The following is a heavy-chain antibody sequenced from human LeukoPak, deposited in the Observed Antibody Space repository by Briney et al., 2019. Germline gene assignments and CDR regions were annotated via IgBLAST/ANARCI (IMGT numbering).Heavy chain of an antibody. CDR3: ARAYYYDSSGQHYYYYGMDV. Sequence: GGSLRLSCAASGFTFSSYDMHWVRQATGKGLEWVSAICTAGDTYYPGSVKGRFTISRENAKNSLYLQMNSLRTGDTAVYYCARAYYYDSSGQHYYYYGMDVWGQGTTVTVSS. J-gene: IGHJ6*02. D-gene: IGHD3-22*01. CDR1: GFTFSSYD. V-gene: IGHV3-13*01. CDR2: ICTAGDT.